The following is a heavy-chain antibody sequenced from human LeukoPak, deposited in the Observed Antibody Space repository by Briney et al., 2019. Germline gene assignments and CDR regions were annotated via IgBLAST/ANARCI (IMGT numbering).Heavy chain of an antibody. J-gene: IGHJ4*02. CDR2: ISDSGGTK. CDR3: ASLPFGGVIVSI. Sequence: GSLRLSCAASRFTFSSYAMSWVRQAPGKGLEWVSGISDSGGTKFYADSVKGRFTISRDDSKNILYLQMNSLRAEDSAVYYCASLPFGGVIVSIWGQGTLVTVSS. CDR1: RFTFSSYA. V-gene: IGHV3-23*01. D-gene: IGHD3-16*02.